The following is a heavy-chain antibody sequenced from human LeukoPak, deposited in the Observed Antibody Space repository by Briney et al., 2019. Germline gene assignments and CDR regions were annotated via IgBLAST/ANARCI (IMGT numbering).Heavy chain of an antibody. Sequence: GGSLRLSCAVSGFTFSSYAMHWVRQAPGKGLECVSLISGGGSTYYSDSVKARFTISRDNSKNTVYLHMNSLRAEDTALYYCARGWELDPLDYWGQGTLVTVSS. J-gene: IGHJ4*02. V-gene: IGHV3-53*01. CDR2: ISGGGST. D-gene: IGHD3-10*01. CDR1: GFTFSSYA. CDR3: ARGWELDPLDY.